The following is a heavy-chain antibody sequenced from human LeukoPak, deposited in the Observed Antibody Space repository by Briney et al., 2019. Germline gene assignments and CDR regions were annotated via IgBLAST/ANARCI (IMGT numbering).Heavy chain of an antibody. V-gene: IGHV1-2*02. CDR2: INPNSGGT. Sequence: ASVKVSCTASGYTFTGYYMHWVRQAPGQGLEWMGWINPNSGGTNYAQKFQGRVTMTRDTSISTAYMELSRLRSDDTAVYYCARDFDGAGDWNYLVYWGQGTLVTVSS. D-gene: IGHD2-21*02. CDR3: ARDFDGAGDWNYLVY. J-gene: IGHJ4*02. CDR1: GYTFTGYY.